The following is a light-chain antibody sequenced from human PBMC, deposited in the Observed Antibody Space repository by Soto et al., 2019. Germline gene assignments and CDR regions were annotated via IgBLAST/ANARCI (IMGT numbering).Light chain of an antibody. V-gene: IGLV2-8*01. CDR2: DVS. Sequence: QSVLTQSPSASGSPGQSVTISCTGTSSDIGGYNSVSWYQQHPGKAPKVMIYDVSKRPSGVPDRFSGSKSGNTVSLTVSALQAEDEADYYCSSYTDRNNLVFGTGTKLIVL. CDR1: SSDIGGYNS. CDR3: SSYTDRNNLV. J-gene: IGLJ1*01.